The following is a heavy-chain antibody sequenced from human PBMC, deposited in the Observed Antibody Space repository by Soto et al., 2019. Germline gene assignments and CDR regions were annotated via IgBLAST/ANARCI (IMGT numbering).Heavy chain of an antibody. CDR2: LHHSGAA. V-gene: IGHV4-59*08. D-gene: IGHD3-10*01. CDR1: GASISNYY. Sequence: SETLSLTCIVSGASISNYYWSWIRQPPGKGLEWIGYLHHSGAANYNPSLQSRVTLSVDTSKGQFSLTLTSLTAADTAVYYCARHNYGSGSTYFDYWGQGTLVTVSS. CDR3: ARHNYGSGSTYFDY. J-gene: IGHJ4*02.